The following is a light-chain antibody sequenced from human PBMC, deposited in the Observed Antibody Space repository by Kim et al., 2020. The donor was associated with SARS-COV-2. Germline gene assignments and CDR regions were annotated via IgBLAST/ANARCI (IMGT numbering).Light chain of an antibody. V-gene: IGKV3-15*01. CDR1: QSLSSD. CDR3: QQYNVWPLT. CDR2: DAS. Sequence: VSPGESATLSRRASQSLSSDLAWYQQRPGQAPRLLIYDASTRATGIPARFSGSGSGTDFSLTISSLQSEDFGIYYCQQYNVWPLTFGGGTKVDIK. J-gene: IGKJ4*01.